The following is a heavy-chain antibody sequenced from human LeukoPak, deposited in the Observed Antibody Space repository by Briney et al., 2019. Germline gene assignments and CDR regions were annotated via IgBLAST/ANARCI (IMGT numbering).Heavy chain of an antibody. Sequence: SVKVSCKASGGTFSSYAISWVRQAPGQGLEWMGRIIPIFGTANYAQKFQGRVTITTDESTSTAYMELSSLRSEDTAVYYCARGSAAIAARLIFYYFDYWGQGTLVTVSS. CDR1: GGTFSSYA. CDR2: IIPIFGTA. D-gene: IGHD6-6*01. CDR3: ARGSAAIAARLIFYYFDY. J-gene: IGHJ4*02. V-gene: IGHV1-69*05.